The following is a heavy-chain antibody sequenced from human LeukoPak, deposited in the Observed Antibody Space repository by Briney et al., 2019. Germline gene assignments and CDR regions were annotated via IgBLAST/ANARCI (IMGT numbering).Heavy chain of an antibody. CDR2: ISGGGSRT. V-gene: IGHV3-23*01. D-gene: IGHD3-22*01. Sequence: GGSLRLSCAASGFTFKLYAMSWVRQAPGKGLEWVSSISGGGSRTYYADFVKGRFTISRDNFKSTLSLQIDNPRDEDTAVYYCAKGDSSDYNFYFDIWGQGTLVTVSS. CDR3: AKGDSSDYNFYFDI. J-gene: IGHJ4*02. CDR1: GFTFKLYA.